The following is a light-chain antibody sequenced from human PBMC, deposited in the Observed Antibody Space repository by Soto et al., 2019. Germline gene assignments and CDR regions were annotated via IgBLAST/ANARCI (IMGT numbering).Light chain of an antibody. Sequence: QSALTQPPSASGSPGQSVTISCTGTSSDVGGYNYVSWYQQHPGKAPKLMIYEVSKRPSGVPDRCSGSNSGNTASLTVSGLQAEDEADYYCSSYAGSNNVVFGGGTKVTVL. CDR3: SSYAGSNNVV. CDR1: SSDVGGYNY. V-gene: IGLV2-8*01. CDR2: EVS. J-gene: IGLJ2*01.